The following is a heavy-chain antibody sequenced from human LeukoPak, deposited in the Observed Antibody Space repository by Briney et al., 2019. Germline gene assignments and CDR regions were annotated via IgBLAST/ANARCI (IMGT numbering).Heavy chain of an antibody. CDR1: GDTFSSYA. CDR3: ARQYDFWSGFYMDV. CDR2: IIPIFGTA. V-gene: IGHV1-69*05. D-gene: IGHD3-3*01. J-gene: IGHJ6*03. Sequence: ASVKVSCKASGDTFSSYAISWVRQAPGQGLEWMGGIIPIFGTANYAQMFQGRVTITRNTSISTAYMELSSLRFEDTAVYYCARQYDFWSGFYMDVWGKGTTVTVSS.